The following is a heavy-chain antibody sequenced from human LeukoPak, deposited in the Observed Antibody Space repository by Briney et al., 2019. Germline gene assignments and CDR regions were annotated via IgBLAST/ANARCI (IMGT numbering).Heavy chain of an antibody. J-gene: IGHJ4*02. CDR3: ARGFGGEQLVLDHGGFDY. CDR2: INHSGST. V-gene: IGHV4-34*01. Sequence: SETLSLTCTVSGGSISSYYWSWIRQPPGKGLEWIGEINHSGSTNYNPSLKSRVTISVDTSKNQFSLKLSSVTAADTAVYYCARGFGGEQLVLDHGGFDYWGQGTLVTVSS. CDR1: GGSISSYY. D-gene: IGHD6-6*01.